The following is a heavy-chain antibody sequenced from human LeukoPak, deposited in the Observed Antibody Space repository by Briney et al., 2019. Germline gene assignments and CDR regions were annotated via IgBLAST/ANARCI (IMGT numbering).Heavy chain of an antibody. CDR3: ARDGLQSFWSGYSYYYYYMDV. J-gene: IGHJ6*03. V-gene: IGHV4-4*07. Sequence: PSETLSLTCTVSGGSISSYYWSWIRQPAGKGLEWIGRIYTSGSTNYNPSLKSRVTMSVDTSKNQFSLKLSSVTAADTAVYYCARDGLQSFWSGYSYYYYYMDVWGKGTTVTVSS. CDR2: IYTSGST. D-gene: IGHD3-3*01. CDR1: GGSISSYY.